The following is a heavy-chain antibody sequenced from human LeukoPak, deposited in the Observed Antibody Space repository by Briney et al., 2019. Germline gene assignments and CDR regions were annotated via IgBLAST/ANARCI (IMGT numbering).Heavy chain of an antibody. D-gene: IGHD4-17*01. CDR2: INPNSGGT. CDR3: ASGLRLPNFDY. Sequence: ASVKVSCKASGYTFTGYYMHWVRQAPGQGLEWMGWINPNSGGTNYALKFQGRVTMTRDTSISTAYMELSRLRSDDTAVYYCASGLRLPNFDYWGQGTLVTVSS. J-gene: IGHJ4*02. V-gene: IGHV1-2*02. CDR1: GYTFTGYY.